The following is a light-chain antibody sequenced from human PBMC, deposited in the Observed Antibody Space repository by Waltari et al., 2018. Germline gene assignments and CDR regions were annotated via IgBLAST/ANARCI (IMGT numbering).Light chain of an antibody. V-gene: IGKV1-39*01. CDR1: QTFNRY. J-gene: IGKJ1*01. CDR3: QQSYSTPWT. Sequence: DIQMPQSPSPLSSSVGDRVTIICRTSQTFNRYLNWYQQKPGKAPKLLIYTASTLQSGVPSRFSGSGFGTDFTLTISSLQPEDFATYYCQQSYSTPWTFGQGTKVEIK. CDR2: TAS.